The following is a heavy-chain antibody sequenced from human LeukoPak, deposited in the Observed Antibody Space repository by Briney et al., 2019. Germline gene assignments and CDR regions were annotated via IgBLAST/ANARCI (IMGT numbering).Heavy chain of an antibody. CDR3: ATALYYYGSSGSYFDY. J-gene: IGHJ4*02. V-gene: IGHV1-24*01. CDR1: GYTLTELS. D-gene: IGHD3-22*01. Sequence: ASVKVSCKVSGYTLTELSMHWVRQAPGKGLEWMGGFDPEDGETIYAQKFQGRVTMTEDTSTDTAYMELSSLRSEDTAVYYCATALYYYGSSGSYFDYWGQGTLVTVSS. CDR2: FDPEDGET.